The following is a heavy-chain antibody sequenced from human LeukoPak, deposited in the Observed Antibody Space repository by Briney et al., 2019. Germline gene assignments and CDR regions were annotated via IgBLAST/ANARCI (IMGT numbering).Heavy chain of an antibody. CDR2: IYYSGST. CDR3: ARHVIGLVTDIRYNWFDP. J-gene: IGHJ5*02. CDR1: GGSISSYY. D-gene: IGHD2-21*02. V-gene: IGHV4-59*08. Sequence: SETLSLTCTVSGGSISSYYWSWIRQPPGKGLEWIGYIYYSGSTNYNPSLKSRVTISVDTSKNQFSLKLSSVTAADTAVYYCARHVIGLVTDIRYNWFDPWGQGTLVTVSS.